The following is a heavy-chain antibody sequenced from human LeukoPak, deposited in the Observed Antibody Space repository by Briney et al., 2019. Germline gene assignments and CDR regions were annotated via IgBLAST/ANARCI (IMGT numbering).Heavy chain of an antibody. J-gene: IGHJ4*02. CDR1: GFTFSSYW. V-gene: IGHV3-7*01. CDR3: ATTGREPAN. D-gene: IGHD1-26*01. Sequence: GGSLRLSCAASGFTFSSYWMSWVRQAPGKGLEWVANIKKDGSEKHYVDSVKGRFTISRDNAKNSLYLQMNSLRAEDTAVYYCATTGREPANWGQGTLVTVSS. CDR2: IKKDGSEK.